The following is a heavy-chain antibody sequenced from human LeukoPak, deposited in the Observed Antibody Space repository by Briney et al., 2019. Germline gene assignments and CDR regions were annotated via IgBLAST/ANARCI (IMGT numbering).Heavy chain of an antibody. CDR1: GGSFSGCY. Sequence: SETLSLTCAVYGGSFSGCYLSWIRQPPGKGLEWIGEINHSGSTNYNPSVKSRVTISVDTSKNHLSLRLSSVTAEGTAVYYGARLSEKLNLFSSSSGFDYWGQGTLVTVSS. V-gene: IGHV4-34*01. CDR2: INHSGST. CDR3: ARLSEKLNLFSSSSGFDY. D-gene: IGHD6-6*01. J-gene: IGHJ4*02.